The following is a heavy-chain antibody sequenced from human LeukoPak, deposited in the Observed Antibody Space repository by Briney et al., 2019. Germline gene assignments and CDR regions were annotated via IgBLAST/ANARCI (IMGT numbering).Heavy chain of an antibody. CDR1: GFTFSSYA. CDR3: AKGARYYDILTGFPHTDAFDI. Sequence: GSLRLSCAASGFTFSSYAMSWVRQAPGKGLEWVSAISGSGGSTYYADSVKGRFTISRDNSKNTLYLQMNSLRAEDTAVYYCAKGARYYDILTGFPHTDAFDIWGQGTMVTVSS. J-gene: IGHJ3*02. V-gene: IGHV3-23*01. CDR2: ISGSGGST. D-gene: IGHD3-9*01.